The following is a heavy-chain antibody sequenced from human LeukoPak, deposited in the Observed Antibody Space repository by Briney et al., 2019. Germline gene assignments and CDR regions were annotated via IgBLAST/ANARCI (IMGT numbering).Heavy chain of an antibody. CDR1: GGSFSGYY. Sequence: PSETLFLTCAVYGGSFSGYYWSWIRQPPGKGLEWIGEINHSGSINYNPSLKSRVTISVDTSKNQFSLKLSSVTAADTAVYYCARGYYDILTGYYDSDAFDIWGQGTMVTVSS. CDR2: INHSGSI. J-gene: IGHJ3*02. D-gene: IGHD3-9*01. CDR3: ARGYYDILTGYYDSDAFDI. V-gene: IGHV4-34*01.